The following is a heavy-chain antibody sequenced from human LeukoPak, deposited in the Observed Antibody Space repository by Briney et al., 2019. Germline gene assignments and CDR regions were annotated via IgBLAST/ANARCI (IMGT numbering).Heavy chain of an antibody. D-gene: IGHD2-15*01. CDR1: GGSFSGYY. Sequence: SETLTLTCAVYGGSFSGYYWSWIRQPPGKGLEWIGEINHSGSSNYNASPKSRVTISVDTTTNQFPLQLSTVPAADTAASYCGRGGGLEFDYWGQGTLVTVSS. V-gene: IGHV4-34*01. CDR3: GRGGGLEFDY. CDR2: INHSGSS. J-gene: IGHJ4*02.